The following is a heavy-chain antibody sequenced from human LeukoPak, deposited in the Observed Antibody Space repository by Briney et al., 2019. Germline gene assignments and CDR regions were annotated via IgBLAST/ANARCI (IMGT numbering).Heavy chain of an antibody. J-gene: IGHJ3*02. V-gene: IGHV4-39*01. CDR3: ARITLSSGWWNAFDI. D-gene: IGHD6-19*01. Sequence: KPSETLSLTCTVSGGSITSSNYYWGWIRQPPGKGLEWIGSIYYSGSTYHNPSLKSRVTISVDTSKTQFSLRLSSVTAADTAVYYCARITLSSGWWNAFDIWGQGTMVTVSS. CDR2: IYYSGST. CDR1: GGSITSSNYY.